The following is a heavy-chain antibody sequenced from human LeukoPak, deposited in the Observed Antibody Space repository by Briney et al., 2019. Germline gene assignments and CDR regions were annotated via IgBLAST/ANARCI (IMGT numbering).Heavy chain of an antibody. J-gene: IGHJ4*02. CDR2: IYYSGTT. CDR1: GGSISTYY. D-gene: IGHD3-22*01. V-gene: IGHV4-59*01. Sequence: SETLSLTCTVSGGSISTYYWNWIRQPPGKGLELIGYIYYSGTTNYNPSLKSRVSMSVDTSKNQFSLKLSSVTAADTAVYYCARGTYYYDSSGTRTQRFDYWGQGTLVTVSS. CDR3: ARGTYYYDSSGTRTQRFDY.